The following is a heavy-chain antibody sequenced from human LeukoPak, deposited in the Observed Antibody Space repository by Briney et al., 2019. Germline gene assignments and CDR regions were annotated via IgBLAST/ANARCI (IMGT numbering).Heavy chain of an antibody. Sequence: PPETLSLTCAVYGGSFSSYYWSWIRQPPGKRLEWIGYIYYSGSTNYNPSLKSRVTISVDTSKNQFSLKLSSVTAADTPVYYCARQARLYYFDYWGQGTLVTVSS. V-gene: IGHV4-59*08. D-gene: IGHD6-19*01. CDR3: ARQARLYYFDY. CDR1: GGSFSSYY. J-gene: IGHJ4*02. CDR2: IYYSGST.